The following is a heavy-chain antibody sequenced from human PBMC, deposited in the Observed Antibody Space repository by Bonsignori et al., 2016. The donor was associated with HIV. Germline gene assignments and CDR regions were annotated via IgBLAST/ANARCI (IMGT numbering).Heavy chain of an antibody. Sequence: WIRQPPGKGLEWVSAISGSGGSTYYADSVKGRFTISRDNSKNTLYLQMNSLRAEDTAVYYCAKDIGWGSGDAFDIWGQGTMVTVSS. V-gene: IGHV3-23*01. J-gene: IGHJ3*02. CDR3: AKDIGWGSGDAFDI. CDR2: ISGSGGST. D-gene: IGHD7-27*01.